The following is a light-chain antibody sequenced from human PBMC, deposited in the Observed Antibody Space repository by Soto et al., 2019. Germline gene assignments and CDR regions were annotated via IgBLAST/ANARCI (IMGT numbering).Light chain of an antibody. Sequence: QSALTQPASVSGSPGQSITIPCSGRSSDLGGLNYVSWYQQHPGKVPKLIIYKVDNRPSGISDRFSASKSGNTASLTISGLQAEDEAHYYCSSYTTVPSPQLVFAGGTKLTVL. V-gene: IGLV2-14*01. CDR3: SSYTTVPSPQLV. CDR1: SSDLGGLNY. J-gene: IGLJ3*02. CDR2: KVD.